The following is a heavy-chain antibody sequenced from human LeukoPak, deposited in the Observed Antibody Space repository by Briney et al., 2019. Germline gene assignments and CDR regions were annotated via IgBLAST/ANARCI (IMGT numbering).Heavy chain of an antibody. CDR1: GFTFPSSA. CDR3: AAGYYYDSSGYFPPGGY. Sequence: SVKVSCKASGFTFPSSAMQWVRQARGQRLEWIGWIVVGSGNTNYAQKFQERVNITRDMSTSTAYMELSSLRSEDTAVYYCAAGYYYDSSGYFPPGGYWGQGTLVTVSS. CDR2: IVVGSGNT. V-gene: IGHV1-58*02. J-gene: IGHJ4*02. D-gene: IGHD3-22*01.